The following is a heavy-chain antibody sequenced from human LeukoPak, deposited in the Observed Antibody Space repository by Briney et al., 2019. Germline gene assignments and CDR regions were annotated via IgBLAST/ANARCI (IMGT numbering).Heavy chain of an antibody. CDR2: ISYDGSNK. CDR3: ARDHVGGSCCGMDV. Sequence: PGGSLRLSCAASGFTFSSYAMHWVRQAPGKGLEWVAVISYDGSNKYYADSVKGRFTISRDNSKNTLCLQMNSLRAEDTAVYYCARDHVGGSCCGMDVWGQGTTVTVSS. CDR1: GFTFSSYA. V-gene: IGHV3-30-3*01. J-gene: IGHJ6*02. D-gene: IGHD2-15*01.